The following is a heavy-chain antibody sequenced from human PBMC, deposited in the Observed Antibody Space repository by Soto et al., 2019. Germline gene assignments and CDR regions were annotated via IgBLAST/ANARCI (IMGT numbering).Heavy chain of an antibody. CDR3: ARASSYSYGAFGY. CDR2: INHRGGT. V-gene: IGHV4-34*01. CDR1: GGSFSGYY. D-gene: IGHD5-18*01. Sequence: SETLSLTCAVYGGSFSGYYWSWIRQPPGKGLEWIGEINHRGGTNYNTSLKSRVTISVDTSKNQFSLKLSSVTAADTAVYYCARASSYSYGAFGYWGQGTLVTVSS. J-gene: IGHJ4*02.